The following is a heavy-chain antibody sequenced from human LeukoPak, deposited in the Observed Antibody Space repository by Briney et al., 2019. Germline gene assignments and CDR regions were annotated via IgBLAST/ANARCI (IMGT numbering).Heavy chain of an antibody. CDR2: ISGSGDNT. Sequence: GGSLRLSCAASGFTFSSYAMTWVRQAPGKGLEWVSGISGSGDNTYYAESVKGRFTISRDNSKNTVYLQMNTLRAEDTAVYYCAKDATPYYWGQGTLVTVSS. CDR3: AKDATPYY. D-gene: IGHD2-15*01. J-gene: IGHJ4*02. CDR1: GFTFSSYA. V-gene: IGHV3-23*01.